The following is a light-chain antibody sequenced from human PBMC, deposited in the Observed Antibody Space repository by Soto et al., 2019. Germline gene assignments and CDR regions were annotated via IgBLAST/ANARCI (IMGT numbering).Light chain of an antibody. J-gene: IGKJ1*01. Sequence: EIVMTLSPATLSVSPGEKVTLSCRASQSVNNNLAWYQQKPGQAPRLLIYGASTRATGIPARFSGSGPGTEFTLTISSLQSEDFAVYYCQQYNNWPRTSGQGTKVDIK. CDR3: QQYNNWPRT. CDR2: GAS. CDR1: QSVNNN. V-gene: IGKV3-15*01.